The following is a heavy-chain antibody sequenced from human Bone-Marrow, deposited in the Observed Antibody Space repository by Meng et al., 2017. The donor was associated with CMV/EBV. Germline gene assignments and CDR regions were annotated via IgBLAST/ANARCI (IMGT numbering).Heavy chain of an antibody. J-gene: IGHJ6*02. Sequence: GESLKISCTASGFTFGDYAMSWVRQAPGKGLEWVGFIRSKAYGGTTEYAASVKGRFTISRDDSKSIAYLQMNSLKTEDTAVYYCTRLGLRYVDWSYGLYGMDVWGQGTTVTVSS. CDR3: TRLGLRYVDWSYGLYGMDV. D-gene: IGHD3-9*01. CDR2: IRSKAYGGTT. CDR1: GFTFGDYA. V-gene: IGHV3-49*04.